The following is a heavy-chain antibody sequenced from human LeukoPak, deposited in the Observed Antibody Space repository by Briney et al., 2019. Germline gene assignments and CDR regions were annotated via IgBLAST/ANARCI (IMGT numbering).Heavy chain of an antibody. Sequence: SETLSLTCTVSGGSISSYYWSWIRQPPGKGLEWIGYIYYSGSTNYNPSLKSRVTISVDTSKNQFSLKLSSVTAADTAVYYCARSLFRGPIPGFWGQGTLVTVSS. V-gene: IGHV4-59*01. J-gene: IGHJ4*02. CDR3: ARSLFRGPIPGF. CDR2: IYYSGST. CDR1: GGSISSYY. D-gene: IGHD3-10*01.